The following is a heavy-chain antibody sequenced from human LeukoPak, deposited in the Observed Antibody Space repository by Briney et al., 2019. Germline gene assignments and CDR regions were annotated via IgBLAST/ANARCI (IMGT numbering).Heavy chain of an antibody. J-gene: IGHJ4*02. CDR2: ISYDGSNK. D-gene: IGHD2-2*01. CDR1: GFTFSSYG. CDR3: AKTGISTSYMYFDF. V-gene: IGHV3-30*18. Sequence: PGGSLRLSCAASGFTFSSYGMHWVRQAPGKGLEWVAVISYDGSNKYYADSVKGRFTISRDNSKNTLYLQMNSLRAEDTAVYYCAKTGISTSYMYFDFWGQGTLVTVSS.